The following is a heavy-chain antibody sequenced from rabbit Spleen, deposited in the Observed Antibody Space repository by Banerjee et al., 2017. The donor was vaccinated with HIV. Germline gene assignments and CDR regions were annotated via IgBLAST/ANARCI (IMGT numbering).Heavy chain of an antibody. CDR1: GFSSGSGNY. D-gene: IGHD8-1*01. V-gene: IGHV1S45*01. J-gene: IGHJ6*01. CDR2: IGTGSGST. CDR3: ARDSGSSFSSYGMDL. Sequence: QEELEESGGGLVKPGGSRTPTCKASGFSSGSGNYISWARQAPGKGLEWIGCIGTGSGSTWYASWVNGRFTCSKASSTTVTLQMTSLTAADTATYFCARDSGSSFSSYGMDLWGPGTLVTVS.